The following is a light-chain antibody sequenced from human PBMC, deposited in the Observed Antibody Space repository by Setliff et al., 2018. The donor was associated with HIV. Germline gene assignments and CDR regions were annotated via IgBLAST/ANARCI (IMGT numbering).Light chain of an antibody. V-gene: IGLV3-21*03. CDR3: QVWHSSSDHYV. J-gene: IGLJ1*01. CDR2: DDS. Sequence: SFALTQPPSVSVAPGKTASITCGGNNIGSKSVHWYQQKPGRAPVLVVYDDSHRPSGIPARFSGSNSGYTATLTISRVEAGDEADYYCQVWHSSSDHYVFGIGTKVTVL. CDR1: NIGSKS.